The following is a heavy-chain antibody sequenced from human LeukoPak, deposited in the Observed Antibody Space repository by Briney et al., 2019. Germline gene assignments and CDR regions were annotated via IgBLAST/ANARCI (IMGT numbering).Heavy chain of an antibody. D-gene: IGHD3-10*01. CDR1: GGTFSSYA. V-gene: IGHV1-69*13. CDR2: IIPIFGTA. J-gene: IGHJ4*02. Sequence: SVKVSCKASGGTFSSYAISWVRQAPGQGLEWMGGIIPIFGTANYAQKFQGRVTITADESTSTAYMELSSLRSEDTAVYYCARDLYGHMVRGVIRMYYFDYWGQGTLVTVSS. CDR3: ARDLYGHMVRGVIRMYYFDY.